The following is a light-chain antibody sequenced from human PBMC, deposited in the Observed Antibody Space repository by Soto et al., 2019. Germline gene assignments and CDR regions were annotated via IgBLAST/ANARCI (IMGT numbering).Light chain of an antibody. V-gene: IGKV3-20*01. J-gene: IGKJ2*01. Sequence: EIVLTQSPGTLSLSPGERATLSCRASQSVSSSYLAWYQQKPGQAPRLLIYGASSRATGIPVRFSGSGSGTDFTLTISRLEPEDVAVYYCQQYGSSYTFGQGTKLEIK. CDR2: GAS. CDR1: QSVSSSY. CDR3: QQYGSSYT.